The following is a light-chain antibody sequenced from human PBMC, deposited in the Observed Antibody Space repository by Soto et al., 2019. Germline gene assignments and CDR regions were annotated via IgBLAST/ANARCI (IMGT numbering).Light chain of an antibody. CDR1: QSVSNNY. CDR2: GAS. CDR3: QQYGSSGT. Sequence: EIVLKLSPGTLSLSPGKRATLSCTASQSVSNNYLAWYQQKPGQAPRLLIYGASNRATGIPDRFSGSGSGTDFTLTISRLEPEDFAVYYWQQYGSSGTFGQGTKVQ. J-gene: IGKJ1*01. V-gene: IGKV3-20*01.